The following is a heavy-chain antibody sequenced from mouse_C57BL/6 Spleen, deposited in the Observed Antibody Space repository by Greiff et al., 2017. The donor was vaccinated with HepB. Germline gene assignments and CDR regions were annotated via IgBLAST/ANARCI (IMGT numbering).Heavy chain of an antibody. J-gene: IGHJ2*01. D-gene: IGHD1-1*01. CDR2: IDPEDGDT. CDR1: GFNIKDYY. Sequence: EVQLQQSGAELVRPGASVKLSCTASGFNIKDYYMHWVKQRPEQGLEWIGRIDPEDGDTEYAPKFQGKATMTADTSSNTAYLQLSSLTSEDTAVYYCTTKTTTVVATNFDYWGQGTTLTVSS. V-gene: IGHV14-1*01. CDR3: TTKTTTVVATNFDY.